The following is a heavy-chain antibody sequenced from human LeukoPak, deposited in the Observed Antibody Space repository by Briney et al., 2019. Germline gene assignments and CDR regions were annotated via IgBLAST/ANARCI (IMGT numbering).Heavy chain of an antibody. CDR3: AHRDYDILTGYYKNNWFDP. J-gene: IGHJ5*02. V-gene: IGHV2-5*02. D-gene: IGHD3-9*01. Sequence: SGPTLVNPTQTLTLTCTFSGFSLSTSGVGVGWIRQPPGKALEWLALIYWDDDKRYSPSLKSRLTITKDTSKNQVVLTLTNMDPADTATYYCAHRDYDILTGYYKNNWFDPWGQGTLVTVSS. CDR2: IYWDDDK. CDR1: GFSLSTSGVG.